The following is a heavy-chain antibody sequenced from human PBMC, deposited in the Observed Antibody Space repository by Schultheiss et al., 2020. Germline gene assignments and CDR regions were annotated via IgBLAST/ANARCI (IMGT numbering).Heavy chain of an antibody. CDR1: GFTFSSYA. CDR3: ASRPNYYDSSGFDY. CDR2: ISGSGGST. D-gene: IGHD3-22*01. V-gene: IGHV3-23*01. Sequence: GGSLRLSCAASGFTFSSYAMSWVRQAPGKGLEWVSAISGSGGSTYYADSVKGRFTISRDNSKNTLYLQMNSLRDEDTAVYYCASRPNYYDSSGFDYWGQGTLVTVSS. J-gene: IGHJ4*02.